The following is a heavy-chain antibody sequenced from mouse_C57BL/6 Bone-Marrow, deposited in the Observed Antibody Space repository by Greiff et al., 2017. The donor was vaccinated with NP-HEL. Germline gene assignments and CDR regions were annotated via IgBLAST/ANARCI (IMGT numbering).Heavy chain of an antibody. D-gene: IGHD2-4*01. CDR1: GFTFSSYA. V-gene: IGHV5-9-1*02. Sequence: EVMLVESGEGLVKPGGSLKLSCAASGFTFSSYAMSWVRQTPEKRLEWVAYISSGGDYIYYADTVKGRFTISRDNARNTLYLQMSSLKSEDTAMYYCTRGYDYDVGYAMDYWGQGTSVTVSS. J-gene: IGHJ4*01. CDR3: TRGYDYDVGYAMDY. CDR2: ISSGGDYI.